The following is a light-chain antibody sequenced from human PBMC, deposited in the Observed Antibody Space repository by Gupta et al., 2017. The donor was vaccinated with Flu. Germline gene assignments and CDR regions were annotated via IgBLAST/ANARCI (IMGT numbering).Light chain of an antibody. CDR3: QKLSNWPPYT. Sequence: EIVLTQSPATLSLSPGERATLSCRASQSVGTYLAWYKQKPGQTPRLLIYDASNRATGIPARFSGSGYGTDFTLTISSREPEDFAVYYCQKLSNWPPYTFGQGTMMEI. J-gene: IGKJ2*01. CDR1: QSVGTY. CDR2: DAS. V-gene: IGKV3-11*01.